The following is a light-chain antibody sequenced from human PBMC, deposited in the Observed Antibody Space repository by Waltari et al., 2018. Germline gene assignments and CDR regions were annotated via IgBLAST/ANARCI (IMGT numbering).Light chain of an antibody. CDR2: DAS. V-gene: IGKV1-33*01. CDR1: QDIYNY. Sequence: DVQLTQSPSSLPASVGDTVTITCQASQDIYNYLNWFQQKPGKAPKLLIYDASNLETGVPSRFSGSRSGTDFTFTISSLQPEDVATYYCQQYENFPYSFGQGTKLEIK. J-gene: IGKJ2*03. CDR3: QQYENFPYS.